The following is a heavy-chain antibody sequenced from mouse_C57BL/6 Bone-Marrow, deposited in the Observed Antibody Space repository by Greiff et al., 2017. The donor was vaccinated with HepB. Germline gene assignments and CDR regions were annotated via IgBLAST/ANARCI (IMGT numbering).Heavy chain of an antibody. Sequence: VQLQQPGAELVKPGASVKMSCKASGYTFTSYWITWVKQRPGQGLEWIGDIYPGSGSTNYNEKFKSKATLTVDTSSSTAYMQLSSLTSEDSAVYYCARRQYDDSWYFDVWGTGTTVTVSS. CDR2: IYPGSGST. D-gene: IGHD2-3*01. CDR1: GYTFTSYW. V-gene: IGHV1-55*01. J-gene: IGHJ1*03. CDR3: ARRQYDDSWYFDV.